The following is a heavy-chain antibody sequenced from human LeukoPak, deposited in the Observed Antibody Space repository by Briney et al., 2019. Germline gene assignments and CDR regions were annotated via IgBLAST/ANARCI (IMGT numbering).Heavy chain of an antibody. Sequence: PGGCLRLSCAASGFTFDDYAMHWVRQAPGKGLEWVSLISWDGGSTYYADSVKGRFTISRDNSKNSLYLQMNSLRAEDTALYYCAKGYYGDYHYGMDVWGQGTTVTVSS. V-gene: IGHV3-43D*03. CDR1: GFTFDDYA. J-gene: IGHJ6*02. CDR3: AKGYYGDYHYGMDV. CDR2: ISWDGGST. D-gene: IGHD4-17*01.